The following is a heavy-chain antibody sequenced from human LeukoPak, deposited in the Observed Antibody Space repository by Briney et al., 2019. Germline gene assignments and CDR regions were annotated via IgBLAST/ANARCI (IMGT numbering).Heavy chain of an antibody. D-gene: IGHD6-19*01. Sequence: QPGGSLRLSCAASGFTFSSYGMHWVRQAPGKGLEWVAVIWYDGSNKYYADSVKGRFTISRDNSKNTLYLQMNSLRVEDTAVYYCAKGGYSSGCWGQGTLVTVSS. J-gene: IGHJ4*02. CDR2: IWYDGSNK. CDR3: AKGGYSSGC. CDR1: GFTFSSYG. V-gene: IGHV3-33*06.